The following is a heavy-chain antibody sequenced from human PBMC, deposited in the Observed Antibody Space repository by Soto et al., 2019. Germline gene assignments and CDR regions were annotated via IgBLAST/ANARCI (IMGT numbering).Heavy chain of an antibody. CDR3: ARESLNPYYYDSSGRGRRYWFDP. V-gene: IGHV1-2*04. CDR1: GYTFTGYY. CDR2: INPNSGGT. Sequence: GASVKVSCKASGYTFTGYYMHWVRQAPGQGLEWMGWINPNSGGTNYAQKFQGWVTMTRDTSISTAYMELSRLRSDDTAVYYCARESLNPYYYDSSGRGRRYWFDPWGQGTLVTVSS. D-gene: IGHD3-22*01. J-gene: IGHJ5*02.